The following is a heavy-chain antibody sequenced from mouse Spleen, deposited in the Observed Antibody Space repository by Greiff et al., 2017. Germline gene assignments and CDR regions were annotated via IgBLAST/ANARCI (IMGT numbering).Heavy chain of an antibody. CDR3: ASISGTLYAMDY. CDR1: GYSITSGYY. D-gene: IGHD4-1*01. V-gene: IGHV3-6*01. CDR2: ISYDGSN. Sequence: DVKLQESGPGLVKPSQSLSLTCSVTGYSITSGYYWNWIRQFPGNKLEWMGYISYDGSNNYNPSLKNRIAITRDTSKNQFFLKLNSVTTEDTATYYCASISGTLYAMDYWGQGTSVTVSS. J-gene: IGHJ4*01.